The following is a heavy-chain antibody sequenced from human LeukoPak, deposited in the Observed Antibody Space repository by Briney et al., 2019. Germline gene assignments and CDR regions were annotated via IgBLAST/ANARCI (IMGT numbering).Heavy chain of an antibody. V-gene: IGHV5-51*01. Sequence: GESLKISCKGSGYSINNYWIGWVRQMPGKGLEWIGIIYPADSDIRYSPSFQGQVTISADKSISTAYLQWSSLKASDTAMYYCARQEYCSGGSCYTWFDPWGQGTLVTVSS. J-gene: IGHJ5*02. CDR3: ARQEYCSGGSCYTWFDP. D-gene: IGHD2-15*01. CDR1: GYSINNYW. CDR2: IYPADSDI.